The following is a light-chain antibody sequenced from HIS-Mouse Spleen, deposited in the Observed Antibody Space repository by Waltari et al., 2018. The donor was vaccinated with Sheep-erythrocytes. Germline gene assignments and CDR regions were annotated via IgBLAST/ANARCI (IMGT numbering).Light chain of an antibody. CDR3: CSYAGSSTPWV. Sequence: QSALTQPASVSGSPGQSITISCTGTSSDVGSYNLVSWYQQHPGKAPKLMIYEGSKRPSGVSNRFSVYQSGNTASLTIAGLQAEDEADYYCCSYAGSSTPWVFGGGTKLTVL. J-gene: IGLJ3*02. V-gene: IGLV2-23*01. CDR2: EGS. CDR1: SSDVGSYNL.